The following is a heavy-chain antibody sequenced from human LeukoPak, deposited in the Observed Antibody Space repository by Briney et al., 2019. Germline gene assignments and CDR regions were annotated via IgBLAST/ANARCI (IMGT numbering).Heavy chain of an antibody. Sequence: SETLSLTCTVSGGSISSYYWSWIRQPPGKGLEWLGYIYYSGTTKYNPSLKSRVTISVDTSKNQFSLNLSSVTAADTAVYYCARYSYGGYYFDYWGQGTLVTVSS. V-gene: IGHV4-59*01. CDR2: IYYSGTT. J-gene: IGHJ4*02. CDR3: ARYSYGGYYFDY. D-gene: IGHD5-18*01. CDR1: GGSISSYY.